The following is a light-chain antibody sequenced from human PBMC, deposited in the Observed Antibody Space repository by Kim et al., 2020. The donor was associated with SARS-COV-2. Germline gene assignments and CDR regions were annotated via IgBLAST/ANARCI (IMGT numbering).Light chain of an antibody. CDR1: SSDVSGYNY. J-gene: IGLJ1*01. Sequence: GQSVTISCTGTSSDVSGYNYVSCYQQHPGKAPKLMIYDVSKRPSGVPDRFSGSKSGNTASLTISGLQAEDEADYYCCSYAGSYTYVFGTGTKVTVL. V-gene: IGLV2-11*01. CDR3: CSYAGSYTYV. CDR2: DVS.